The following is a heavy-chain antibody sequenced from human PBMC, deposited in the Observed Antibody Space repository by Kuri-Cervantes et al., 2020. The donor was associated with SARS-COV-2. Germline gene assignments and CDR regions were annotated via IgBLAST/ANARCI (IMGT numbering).Heavy chain of an antibody. CDR1: GFTFSSYW. CDR2: IKQDGSEK. D-gene: IGHD3-22*01. CDR3: ARATNYYDSSGYSFSTGGCFDY. V-gene: IGHV3-7*04. J-gene: IGHJ4*02. Sequence: GESLKISCAASGFTFSSYWMSWVRQAPGKGLEWVANIKQDGSEKYYVDSVKGRFTISRDSAKNSLYPQMNSLRAEDTAVYYCARATNYYDSSGYSFSTGGCFDYWGQGTLVTVSS.